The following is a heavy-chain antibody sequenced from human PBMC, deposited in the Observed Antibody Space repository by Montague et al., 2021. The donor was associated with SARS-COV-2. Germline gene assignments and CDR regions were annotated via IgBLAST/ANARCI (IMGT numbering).Heavy chain of an antibody. D-gene: IGHD6-19*01. V-gene: IGHV4-59*01. Sequence: SETLSLTCTVSGGSISSYYWSWIRQPPGKGLEWIGYIYYSGSTNYNPSLKSRVTISVDTSKNQFSLELSSATAADTAVYYCARGSGWMGNAFDIWGQGAMVTVSA. J-gene: IGHJ3*02. CDR1: GGSISSYY. CDR3: ARGSGWMGNAFDI. CDR2: IYYSGST.